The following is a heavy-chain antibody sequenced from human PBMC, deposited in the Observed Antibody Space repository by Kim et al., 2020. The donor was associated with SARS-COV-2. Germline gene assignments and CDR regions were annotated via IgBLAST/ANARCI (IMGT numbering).Heavy chain of an antibody. V-gene: IGHV1-18*04. D-gene: IGHD1-26*01. CDR1: GYTFTSYG. CDR3: ARDSELELSGDY. J-gene: IGHJ4*02. CDR2: ISAYNGNT. Sequence: ASVKVACKASGYTFTSYGISWVRQAPGQGLEWMGWISAYNGNTNYAQKLQGRVTMTTDTSTSTAYMELRSLRSDDTAVYYCARDSELELSGDYWGQGTLVTVSS.